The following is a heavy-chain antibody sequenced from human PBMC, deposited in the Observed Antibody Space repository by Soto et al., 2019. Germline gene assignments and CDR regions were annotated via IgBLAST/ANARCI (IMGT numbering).Heavy chain of an antibody. Sequence: SETLSLTCTVSGGSISSYYWSWIRQPPGKGLEWIGYIYYSGSTNYNPSLKSRVTISVDTSKNQFSLKLSSVTAADTAVYYCARSDFCSATGAFDIWGQGTMVTVSS. CDR1: GGSISSYY. J-gene: IGHJ3*02. CDR3: ARSDFCSATGAFDI. D-gene: IGHD3-3*01. CDR2: IYYSGST. V-gene: IGHV4-59*01.